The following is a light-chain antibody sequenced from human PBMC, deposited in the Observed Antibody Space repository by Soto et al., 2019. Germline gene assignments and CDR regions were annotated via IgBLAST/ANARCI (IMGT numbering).Light chain of an antibody. J-gene: IGKJ2*01. V-gene: IGKV1-5*03. CDR2: QGS. CDR1: QSIGNL. CDR3: QKINIYPYT. Sequence: DIQMTQSPSTLSASVGDTVTFTCRASQSIGNLMAWYQQTPGKAPKLLIYQGSSLQSGVPSRFSGSGSGTEFTLTIVNLQHDDLAFYFCQKINIYPYTFGPGTKLEIK.